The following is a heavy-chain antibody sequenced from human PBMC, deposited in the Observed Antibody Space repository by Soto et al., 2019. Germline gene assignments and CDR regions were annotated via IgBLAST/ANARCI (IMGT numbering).Heavy chain of an antibody. Sequence: SETLSLTCTVSGGSISSGDYYWSWIRQPPGKGLEWIGYIYYSGSTYYNPSLKSRVTISVDTSKNQFSLKLSSVTAADTAVYYCARDKYQLPYYYHGMDVWGQGTTVTVSS. CDR3: ARDKYQLPYYYHGMDV. V-gene: IGHV4-30-4*01. CDR2: IYYSGST. D-gene: IGHD2-2*01. CDR1: GGSISSGDYY. J-gene: IGHJ6*02.